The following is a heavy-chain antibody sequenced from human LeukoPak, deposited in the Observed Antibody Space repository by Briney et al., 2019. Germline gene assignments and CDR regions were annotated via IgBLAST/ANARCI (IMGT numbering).Heavy chain of an antibody. CDR1: GFTFSDYY. CDR3: ARMPEVDTAMVTAYHYYCMDV. V-gene: IGHV3-20*04. J-gene: IGHJ6*03. Sequence: GGSLRLSCAASGFTFSDYYMSWVRQAPGKGLEWVSGLDWNGDSTTYADSVRGRFTISRDNAKNSLFLQMNSLRAEDTALYYCARMPEVDTAMVTAYHYYCMDVWGKGTTVTVSS. CDR2: LDWNGDST. D-gene: IGHD5-18*01.